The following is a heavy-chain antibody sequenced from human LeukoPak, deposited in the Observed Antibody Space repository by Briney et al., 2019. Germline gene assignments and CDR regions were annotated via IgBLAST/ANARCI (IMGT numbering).Heavy chain of an antibody. CDR2: ISGSGERT. CDR1: GFIFSNYA. D-gene: IGHD3/OR15-3a*01. Sequence: GGSLRLSCAASGFIFSNYAMAWVRQAPGKGLEWVSGISGSGERTYYADSVKGRFTISRDNSKNTLFLQMNSLRADDTAVYFCAKRDYPSPTDFYPLFDFWGQGALVTVSS. J-gene: IGHJ4*02. V-gene: IGHV3-23*01. CDR3: AKRDYPSPTDFYPLFDF.